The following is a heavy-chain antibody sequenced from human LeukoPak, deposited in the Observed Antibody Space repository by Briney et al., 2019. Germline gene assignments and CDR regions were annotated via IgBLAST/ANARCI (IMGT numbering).Heavy chain of an antibody. J-gene: IGHJ5*02. CDR3: ARDGSGWYNQNWFDP. D-gene: IGHD1-14*01. V-gene: IGHV1-69*13. CDR2: IIPIFGTA. Sequence: SVKVSFKASGGTFSIYAISWVRQAPGQGLEWMGGIIPIFGTANYAQKFQGRVTITADESTSTAYMELSSLRSEDTAVYYCARDGSGWYNQNWFDPWGQGTLVTVSS. CDR1: GGTFSIYA.